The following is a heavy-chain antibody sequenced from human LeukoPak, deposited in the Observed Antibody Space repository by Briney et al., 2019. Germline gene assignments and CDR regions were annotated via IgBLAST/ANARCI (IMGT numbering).Heavy chain of an antibody. Sequence: GGSLRLSCAASGLTFSIFSFNWVRQGPGKGLEWVSSINTVASYIYYADSVKGRFTISRDNAKNSLYLQMNSLRAEDTGVYYCARLRRNSDKSGFYYYYHYWGQGTLVTVSS. D-gene: IGHD3-22*01. V-gene: IGHV3-21*06. CDR3: ARLRRNSDKSGFYYYYHY. CDR1: GLTFSIFS. CDR2: INTVASYI. J-gene: IGHJ4*02.